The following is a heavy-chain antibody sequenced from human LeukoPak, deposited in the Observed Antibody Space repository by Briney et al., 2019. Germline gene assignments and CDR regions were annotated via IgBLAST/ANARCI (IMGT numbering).Heavy chain of an antibody. CDR1: GFTLGNYA. CDR3: AREGRYYDFWSGYYPSYYYYMDV. Sequence: GGSLRLSCAGSGFTLGNYAMSWVRQAPGQGLEWVSAISASGNSTFYSDSVKGRFTISRDNSKNSLYLQMNSLRAEDTAVYYCAREGRYYDFWSGYYPSYYYYMDVWGKGTTVTVSS. V-gene: IGHV3-23*01. CDR2: ISASGNST. D-gene: IGHD3-3*01. J-gene: IGHJ6*03.